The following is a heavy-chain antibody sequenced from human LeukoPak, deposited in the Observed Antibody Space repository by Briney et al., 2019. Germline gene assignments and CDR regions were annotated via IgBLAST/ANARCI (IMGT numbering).Heavy chain of an antibody. D-gene: IGHD5-18*01. CDR1: GFSSTNSW. Sequence: GESLKISCKGSGFSSTNSWIAWVRQVPGKGLEWMGIIYLGDSDTRYSPSFQGQVTISADKSISTAYLQWSSLKASDTAMYYCARGYSYGLYYFDYWGQGTLVTVSS. J-gene: IGHJ4*02. CDR2: IYLGDSDT. CDR3: ARGYSYGLYYFDY. V-gene: IGHV5-51*01.